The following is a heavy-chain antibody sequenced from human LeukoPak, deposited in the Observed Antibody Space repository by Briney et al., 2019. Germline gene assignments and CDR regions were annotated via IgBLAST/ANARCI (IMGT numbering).Heavy chain of an antibody. CDR3: ASLGYCSGGSCQGAGAFDT. CDR1: RGSVSTFY. CDR2: IYTSGTT. Sequence: SETLSLTCTVSRGSVSTFYWSWIRQPAGKGLEWIGHIYTSGTTNYNPSLKSRVTMSIDTSKNQFSLKLSSVTAADTAVYYCASLGYCSGGSCQGAGAFDTWGQGTMVTVSS. J-gene: IGHJ3*02. V-gene: IGHV4-4*07. D-gene: IGHD2-15*01.